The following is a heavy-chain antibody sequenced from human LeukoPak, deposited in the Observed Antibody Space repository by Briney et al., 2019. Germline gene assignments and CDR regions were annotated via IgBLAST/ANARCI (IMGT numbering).Heavy chain of an antibody. D-gene: IGHD7-27*01. V-gene: IGHV3-23*01. CDR3: ARGPRNWGFDDY. CDR2: ISGSGGST. J-gene: IGHJ4*02. Sequence: PGGSLRLSCAASGFTFSSYAMSWVRQAPGKGLEWVSAISGSGGSTYYADSVKGRFTISRDNSKNTLYLQMNSLRSEDTAVYYCARGPRNWGFDDYWGQGTLVTVSS. CDR1: GFTFSSYA.